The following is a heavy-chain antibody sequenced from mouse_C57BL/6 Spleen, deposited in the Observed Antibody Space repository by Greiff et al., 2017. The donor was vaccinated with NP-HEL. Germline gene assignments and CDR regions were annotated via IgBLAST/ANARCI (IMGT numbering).Heavy chain of an antibody. CDR3: ARVYYDYSFAY. D-gene: IGHD2-4*01. CDR1: GFTFSSYA. J-gene: IGHJ3*01. Sequence: EVQGVESGGGLVKPGGSLKLSCAASGFTFSSYAMSWVRQTPEKRLEWVATISDGGSYTYYPDNVKGRFTISRDNAKNNLYLQMSHLKSEDTAMYYCARVYYDYSFAYWGQGTLVTVSA. CDR2: ISDGGSYT. V-gene: IGHV5-4*01.